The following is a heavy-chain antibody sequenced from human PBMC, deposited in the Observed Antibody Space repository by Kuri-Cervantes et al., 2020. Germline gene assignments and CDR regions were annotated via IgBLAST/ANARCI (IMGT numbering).Heavy chain of an antibody. CDR1: GFTFSSYA. J-gene: IGHJ6*02. V-gene: IGHV3-30-3*01. D-gene: IGHD3-3*01. Sequence: GGSLRLSCAASGFTFSSYAMHWVRQAPGKGLEWVAVISYDGSNKYYVDSVKGRFTISRDNSKNTLYLQMNSLKAEDTAVYYCARQITIFGGGMDVWGQGTTVTVSS. CDR3: ARQITIFGGGMDV. CDR2: ISYDGSNK.